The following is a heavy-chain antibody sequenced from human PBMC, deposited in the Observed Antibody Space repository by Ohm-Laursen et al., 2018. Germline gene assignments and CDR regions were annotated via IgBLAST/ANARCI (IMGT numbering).Heavy chain of an antibody. CDR1: GGSISSYY. CDR2: IYYSGST. D-gene: IGHD1-1*01. CDR3: ARDGIRGSYFAMDV. J-gene: IGHJ6*02. V-gene: IGHV4-59*01. Sequence: SETLSLTWTVSGGSISSYYWSWIRQPPGKGLEWIGYIYYSGSTNYNPSLKSRVTISLDKSKTQFSLNLSSVTAADTAIYYCARDGIRGSYFAMDVWGHGTTVLVSS.